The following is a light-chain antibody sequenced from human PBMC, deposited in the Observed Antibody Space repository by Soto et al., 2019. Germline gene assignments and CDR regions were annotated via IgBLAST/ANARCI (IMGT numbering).Light chain of an antibody. V-gene: IGKV1-39*01. CDR2: GAS. J-gene: IGKJ1*01. CDR3: QQSSITPRS. Sequence: DIRLTQSPPSLSASVGDRVTISCRASQSISTYLMWYQQKPGKAPNLLIYGASVLQNGAPSRFTGSGSSTKFSLTISGLQPEDSGTYYCQQSSITPRSFGQRTKVEI. CDR1: QSISTY.